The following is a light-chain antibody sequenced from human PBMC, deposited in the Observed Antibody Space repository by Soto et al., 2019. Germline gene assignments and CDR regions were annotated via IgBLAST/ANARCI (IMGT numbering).Light chain of an antibody. CDR3: ISFASSNTWV. CDR2: EVT. V-gene: IGLV2-8*01. J-gene: IGLJ3*02. CDR1: SSDVGAYNY. Sequence: QSVLTQPPSASGSPGQSVTISCTGTSSDVGAYNYVSWYQQHAGKAPKLVIYEVTKRPSGVPDRFSGSKSANTASLTVSGLQAEDEADYYCISFASSNTWVFGGGTKVTVL.